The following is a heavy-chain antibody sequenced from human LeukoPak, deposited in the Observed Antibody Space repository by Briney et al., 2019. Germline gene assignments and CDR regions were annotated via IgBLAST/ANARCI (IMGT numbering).Heavy chain of an antibody. V-gene: IGHV4-61*02. J-gene: IGHJ4*02. Sequence: SETLSLTCSVSGDSISSGNYKWSWFRQPAGKGLEWLGRVSPSGSTNYRSSLRSRVSISVDTSKNQFSLNLRSVTAADTAVYYCVKGVVGATAPAYWGQGILVSVSS. D-gene: IGHD2-15*01. CDR1: GDSISSGNYK. CDR3: VKGVVGATAPAY. CDR2: VSPSGST.